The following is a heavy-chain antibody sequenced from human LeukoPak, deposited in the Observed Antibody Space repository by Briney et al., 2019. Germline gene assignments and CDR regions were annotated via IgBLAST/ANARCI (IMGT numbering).Heavy chain of an antibody. CDR2: IYYSGST. CDR1: GGSISSYY. Sequence: KPSETLSLTCTVSGGSISSYYWNWIRQPPGKGLEWIGYIYYSGSTYYNPSLKSRVTISVDTSKNQFSLKLSSVTAADTAVYYCARDYTFLAAAEPIDAFDIWGQGTMVTVSS. CDR3: ARDYTFLAAAEPIDAFDI. J-gene: IGHJ3*02. D-gene: IGHD6-13*01. V-gene: IGHV4-59*01.